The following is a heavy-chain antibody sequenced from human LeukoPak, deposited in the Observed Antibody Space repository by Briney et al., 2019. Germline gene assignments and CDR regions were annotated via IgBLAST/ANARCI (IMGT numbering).Heavy chain of an antibody. V-gene: IGHV1-69*13. J-gene: IGHJ4*02. Sequence: SVKVSCKASGGTFSSYTISWVRQAPGQGLEWMGGIIPIFGTANYAQKFQGRVTITADESTSTAYMELSSLRSEDTAVYYCATWSSSWPYYFDYWGQGTLVTVSS. D-gene: IGHD6-13*01. CDR2: IIPIFGTA. CDR3: ATWSSSWPYYFDY. CDR1: GGTFSSYT.